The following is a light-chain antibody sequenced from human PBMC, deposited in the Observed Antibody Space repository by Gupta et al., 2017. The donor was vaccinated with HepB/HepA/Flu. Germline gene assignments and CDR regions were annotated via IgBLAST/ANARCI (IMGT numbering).Light chain of an antibody. Sequence: EIVMTQSPATLSVSPGERATLSCRASQSVGSNLAWYQQKPGQAPRLLIYGASTRATGIPARFSGSGSGTECTLTISSRQSEDFAVYYCQQYNNWPLTFGGGTKVEIK. CDR2: GAS. CDR1: QSVGSN. V-gene: IGKV3-15*01. CDR3: QQYNNWPLT. J-gene: IGKJ4*01.